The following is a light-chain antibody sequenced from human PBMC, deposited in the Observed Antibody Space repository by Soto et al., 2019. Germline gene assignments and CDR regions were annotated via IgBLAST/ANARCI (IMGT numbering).Light chain of an antibody. CDR1: QSVRSSQ. Sequence: EFVLTQSPGTLSLSPGERATLSCRASQSVRSSQLAWYQQKPGQAPRILIYGASRRARGTPDRFSGSGSGTDFTLTISRLEPEDFAMYYCQQYGSSPPYTFGQGTKVEIK. V-gene: IGKV3-20*01. J-gene: IGKJ2*01. CDR3: QQYGSSPPYT. CDR2: GAS.